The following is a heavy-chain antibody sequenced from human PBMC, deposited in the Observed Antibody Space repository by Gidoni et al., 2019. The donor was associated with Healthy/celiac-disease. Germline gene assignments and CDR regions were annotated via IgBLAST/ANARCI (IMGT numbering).Heavy chain of an antibody. J-gene: IGHJ4*02. V-gene: IGHV3-23*01. CDR3: AGDLGILAY. Sequence: EVQLLESGGGLVQPGGSLRLSCAASGFTFGSYAITWVRQAPGKGLEWVSAISGSSGSTYYADSVKGRFPISRDNSKNTLYLQMNSLRAEDTAVYYCAGDLGILAYWGQGTLVTVSS. CDR1: GFTFGSYA. D-gene: IGHD3-16*01. CDR2: ISGSSGST.